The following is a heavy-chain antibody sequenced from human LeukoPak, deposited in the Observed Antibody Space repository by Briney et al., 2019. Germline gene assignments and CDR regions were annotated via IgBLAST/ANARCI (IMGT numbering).Heavy chain of an antibody. J-gene: IGHJ6*03. V-gene: IGHV4-59*12. CDR2: IYYSGST. Sequence: SETLSLTCTLSGGSFSSYYWSWIRQPPGKGLEWIGYIYYSGSTNYNPSLKSRVTISVDTSKNQFSLKLSSVTAADTAVYYCARYSSSWYGEYMDVWGKGTTVTVSS. D-gene: IGHD6-13*01. CDR3: ARYSSSWYGEYMDV. CDR1: GGSFSSYY.